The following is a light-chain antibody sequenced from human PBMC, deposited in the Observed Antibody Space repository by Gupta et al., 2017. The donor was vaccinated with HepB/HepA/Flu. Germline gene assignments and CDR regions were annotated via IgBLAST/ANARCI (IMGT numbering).Light chain of an antibody. Sequence: EFVLTQSSATLSLSPGERATLSCRTSQSVSNFLNWYQQRPGQAPRLLIYDTSNRATGVPARFSGSGSGTDFTLTISNLEPEDLALYYCQQRANWPPTFGPGTKVDIK. CDR3: QQRANWPPT. J-gene: IGKJ3*01. CDR2: DTS. CDR1: QSVSNF. V-gene: IGKV3-11*01.